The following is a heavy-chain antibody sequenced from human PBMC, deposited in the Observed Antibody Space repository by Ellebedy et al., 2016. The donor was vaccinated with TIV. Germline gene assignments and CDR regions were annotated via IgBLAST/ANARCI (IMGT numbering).Heavy chain of an antibody. CDR2: IDPSDSYT. CDR3: ARDGYKIAAAGTRWFDP. V-gene: IGHV5-10-1*01. CDR1: GYSFTSYW. J-gene: IGHJ5*02. D-gene: IGHD6-13*01. Sequence: GESLKISCKGSGYSFTSYWISWVRQMPGKGLEWMGRIDPSDSYTNYSPSFQGHVTISADKSISTAYLQGNSLKASDTAMYYCARDGYKIAAAGTRWFDPWGQGTLVTVSS.